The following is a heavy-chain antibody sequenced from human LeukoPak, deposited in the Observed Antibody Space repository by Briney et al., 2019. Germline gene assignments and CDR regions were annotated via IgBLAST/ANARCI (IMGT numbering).Heavy chain of an antibody. CDR3: ARESGYSSSWSLV. CDR1: GGSISSSSYY. Sequence: SETLSLTCTVSGGSISSSSYYWGWIRQPPGKGLEWIGSIYYSGSTYYNPSLKSRVTISVDTSKNQFSLKLSSVTAADTAVYYCARESGYSSSWSLVWGQGTLVNVSS. J-gene: IGHJ4*02. D-gene: IGHD6-13*01. CDR2: IYYSGST. V-gene: IGHV4-39*07.